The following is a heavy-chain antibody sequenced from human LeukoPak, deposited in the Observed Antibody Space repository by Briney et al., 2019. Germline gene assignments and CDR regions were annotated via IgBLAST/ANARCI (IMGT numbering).Heavy chain of an antibody. CDR2: IIPIFGTA. CDR3: ANASMHHGTSPMPDAFDI. D-gene: IGHD2/OR15-2a*01. Sequence: CSVKVSCKASGGTLSSYAISWVRQAPGQGLERMGGIIPIFGTANYAQKFQGRVTITADESTSTAYMELSSLRSVETDVYNCANASMHHGTSPMPDAFDICGQGAIVTVSS. V-gene: IGHV1-69*13. CDR1: GGTLSSYA. J-gene: IGHJ3*02.